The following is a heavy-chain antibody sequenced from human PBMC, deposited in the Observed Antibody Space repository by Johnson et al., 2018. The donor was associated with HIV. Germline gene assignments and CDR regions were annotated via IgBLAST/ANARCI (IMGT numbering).Heavy chain of an antibody. D-gene: IGHD2-8*02. Sequence: MQLVESGGGVVQPGGSLRLSCAASGFTVSSNYMSWVRQAPGKGLEWVSVIYSGGSTYYADSVKGRFTISRDNTKNLVYVQMNSLKIDDKAVYYCTTDQVRRKYWAKYHIWGQGTMVIVSS. CDR1: GFTVSSNY. J-gene: IGHJ3*02. CDR2: IYSGGST. CDR3: TTDQVRRKYWAKYHI. V-gene: IGHV3-66*01.